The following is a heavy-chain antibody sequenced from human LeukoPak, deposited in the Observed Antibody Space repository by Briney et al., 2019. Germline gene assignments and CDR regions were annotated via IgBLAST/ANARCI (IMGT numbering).Heavy chain of an antibody. CDR3: ARDPRRMGWVQLERPFDY. Sequence: GGSLRLSCAASGFTVSSNYMSWVRQAPGKGLEWVSVIYSGGSAFYADSVKGRFTVSRDSSKNTLYLQMNSLRAEDTAVYYCARDPRRMGWVQLERPFDYWGQGTLVTVSS. J-gene: IGHJ4*02. CDR1: GFTVSSNY. CDR2: IYSGGSA. V-gene: IGHV3-53*01. D-gene: IGHD1-1*01.